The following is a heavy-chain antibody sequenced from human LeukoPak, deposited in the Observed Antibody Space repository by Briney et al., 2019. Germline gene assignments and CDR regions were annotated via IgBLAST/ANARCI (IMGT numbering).Heavy chain of an antibody. CDR1: GFTVSGHY. J-gene: IGHJ3*01. Sequence: PGRCLRLSCAASGFTVSGHYMSWVRQARRKGLEWVSVIHSGVTAYYADSVKGRFTISRDNSKNTLFLQLNSLRPEDTALYYCARGGLGGEALEVWGQGTMVTVSS. V-gene: IGHV3-66*02. CDR2: IHSGVTA. D-gene: IGHD3-10*01. CDR3: ARGGLGGEALEV.